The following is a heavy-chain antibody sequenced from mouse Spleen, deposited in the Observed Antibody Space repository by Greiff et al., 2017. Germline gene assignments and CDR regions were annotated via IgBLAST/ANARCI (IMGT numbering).Heavy chain of an antibody. J-gene: IGHJ1*03. D-gene: IGHD2-3*01. Sequence: QVQLKESGAELVRPGTSVKVSCKASGYAFTNYLIEWVKQRPGQGLEWIGVINPGSGGTNYNEKFKGKATLTADKSSSTAYMQLSSLTSEDSAVYFCARGWLLGYFDVWGTGTTVTVSS. V-gene: IGHV1-54*01. CDR2: INPGSGGT. CDR3: ARGWLLGYFDV. CDR1: GYAFTNYL.